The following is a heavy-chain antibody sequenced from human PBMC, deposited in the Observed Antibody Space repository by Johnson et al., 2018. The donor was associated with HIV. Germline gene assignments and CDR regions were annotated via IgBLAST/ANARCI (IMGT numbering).Heavy chain of an antibody. J-gene: IGHJ3*02. Sequence: VQLVESGGGLVHPGGSPRLSCAASGFTVSSNYMNWVRQAPGKGLEWVSVIYSGGSTYYAASVKGRFTISRDNSKNTLYLQMNSLGAEDTAVYYCARDSSSGRPSGAFAIWGQGTMVTVSS. CDR3: ARDSSSGRPSGAFAI. CDR2: IYSGGST. D-gene: IGHD6-13*01. CDR1: GFTVSSNY. V-gene: IGHV3-66*01.